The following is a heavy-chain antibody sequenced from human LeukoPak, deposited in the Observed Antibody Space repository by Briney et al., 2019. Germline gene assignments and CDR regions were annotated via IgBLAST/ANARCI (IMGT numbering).Heavy chain of an antibody. D-gene: IGHD2-21*02. V-gene: IGHV3-30-3*01. CDR1: GFTFSSYA. Sequence: PGGSLRLSCAASGFTFSSYAMHWVRQAPGKGLEWVAVISYDGSNKYYADSVKGRFTIYRDNSKNTLYLQMNSLRAEDTAVYYCARGFRLLFNYYGMDVWGQGTTVTVSS. CDR2: ISYDGSNK. J-gene: IGHJ6*02. CDR3: ARGFRLLFNYYGMDV.